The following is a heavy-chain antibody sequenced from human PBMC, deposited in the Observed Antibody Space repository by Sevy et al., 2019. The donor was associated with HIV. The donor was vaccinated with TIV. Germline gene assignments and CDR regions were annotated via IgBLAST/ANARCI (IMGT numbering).Heavy chain of an antibody. CDR2: ISPHNGDT. D-gene: IGHD2-15*01. V-gene: IGHV1-18*01. CDR1: GYLFTSYR. CDR3: ARAYCSGGRCYSLAY. Sequence: ASVKVSCKASGYLFTSYRITWVRQAPGKRLELVGWISPHNGDTNYAQRVQDRVTMITGTSTTTAYMELRSLTSDDSAVYYCARAYCSGGRCYSLAYWGQGTLVTVSS. J-gene: IGHJ4*02.